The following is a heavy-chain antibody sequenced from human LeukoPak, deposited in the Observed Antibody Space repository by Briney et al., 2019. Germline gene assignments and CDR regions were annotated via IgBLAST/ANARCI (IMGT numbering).Heavy chain of an antibody. Sequence: SETLSLTCAVYGGSFRGYYWSWIRQPPGKGLEWIGEINQSGSTNYNPSLKSRVTISIDTSKNQFSLKLNSVTAADTAVYYCAINDGSGSYYKSDYWGQGTLVTVSS. V-gene: IGHV4-34*01. CDR2: INQSGST. CDR1: GGSFRGYY. J-gene: IGHJ4*02. CDR3: AINDGSGSYYKSDY. D-gene: IGHD3-10*01.